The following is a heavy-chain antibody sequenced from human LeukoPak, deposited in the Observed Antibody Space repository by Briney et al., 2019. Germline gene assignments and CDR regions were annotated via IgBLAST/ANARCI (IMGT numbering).Heavy chain of an antibody. J-gene: IGHJ4*02. Sequence: GSLRLSCAASGFTFSSYSMNWVRQAPGKGLEWVSYISSSSSTIYYADSVKGRFTISRDNAKNPLYLQMNSLRAEDTAVYYCARGPYYDFWSGYHFDYWGQGTLVTVSS. V-gene: IGHV3-48*01. CDR1: GFTFSSYS. CDR3: ARGPYYDFWSGYHFDY. CDR2: ISSSSSTI. D-gene: IGHD3-3*01.